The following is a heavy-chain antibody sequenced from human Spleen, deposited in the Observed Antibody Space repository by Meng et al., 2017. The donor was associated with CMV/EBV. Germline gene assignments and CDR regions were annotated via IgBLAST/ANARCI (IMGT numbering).Heavy chain of an antibody. D-gene: IGHD2-2*01. CDR3: ARYLPAARNWFDP. Sequence: SGPTLVKPTETLTLTCTVSGGSISSYYWSWIRQPPGKGLEWIGYIYYSGSTNYNPSLKSRVTISVDTSKNQFSLKLSSVTAADTAVYYCARYLPAARNWFDPWGQGTLVTVSS. V-gene: IGHV4-59*01. CDR1: GGSISSYY. CDR2: IYYSGST. J-gene: IGHJ5*02.